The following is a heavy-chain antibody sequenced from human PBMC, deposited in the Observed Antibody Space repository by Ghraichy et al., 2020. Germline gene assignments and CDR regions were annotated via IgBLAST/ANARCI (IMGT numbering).Heavy chain of an antibody. CDR2: IIPIFGTA. D-gene: IGHD4-17*01. CDR3: ARDRRGTTGWYFDL. CDR1: GGTFSSYA. J-gene: IGHJ2*01. Sequence: SVKVSCKASGGTFSSYAISWVRQAPGQGLEWMGGIIPIFGTANYAQKFQGRVTITADESTSTAYMELSSLRSEDTAVYYCARDRRGTTGWYFDLWGRGTLVTVSS. V-gene: IGHV1-69*13.